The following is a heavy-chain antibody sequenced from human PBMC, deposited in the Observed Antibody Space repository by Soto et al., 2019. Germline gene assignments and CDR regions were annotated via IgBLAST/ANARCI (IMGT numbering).Heavy chain of an antibody. CDR1: GGSFSGYY. Sequence: ETLSLTCAVYGGSFSGYYWSWIRQPPGKGLEWIGEINHSGSTNYNPSLKSRVTISVDTSKNQFSLKLSSVTAADTAVYYCARGIVVVVAATGGPFDYWGQGTLVTVSS. V-gene: IGHV4-34*01. D-gene: IGHD2-15*01. J-gene: IGHJ4*02. CDR3: ARGIVVVVAATGGPFDY. CDR2: INHSGST.